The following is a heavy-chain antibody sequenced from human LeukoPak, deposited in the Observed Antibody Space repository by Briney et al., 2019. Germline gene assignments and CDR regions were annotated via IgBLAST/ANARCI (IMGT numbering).Heavy chain of an antibody. CDR3: ARRYDGFDY. D-gene: IGHD3-3*01. J-gene: IGHJ4*02. CDR1: GFTFSSYA. CDR2: ISYDGSNK. Sequence: GGSLRLSCAASGFTFSSYAVHWVRQAPGRGLEWVAVISYDGSNKYYADSVKDRFSISRDNSKNTLYLQMNSLRAEDTAVYYCARRYDGFDYWGQGTLVTVSS. V-gene: IGHV3-30-3*01.